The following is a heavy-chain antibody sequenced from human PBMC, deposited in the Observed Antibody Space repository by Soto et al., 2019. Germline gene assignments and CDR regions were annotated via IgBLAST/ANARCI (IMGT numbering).Heavy chain of an antibody. CDR2: TSYRSKWQN. J-gene: IGHJ4*02. CDR1: GDSVSSSSAA. V-gene: IGHV6-1*01. CDR3: ARDNERRDSSGYYYVRFDS. Sequence: SQTLSLTCAISGDSVSSSSAAWNWIRQSPARGLEWLGRTSYRSKWQNDYAVSVKSRVTINPDTSKNQFSLQLNSVTPEDTAVYYCARDNERRDSSGYYYVRFDSWGQGTPVTVSS. D-gene: IGHD3-22*01.